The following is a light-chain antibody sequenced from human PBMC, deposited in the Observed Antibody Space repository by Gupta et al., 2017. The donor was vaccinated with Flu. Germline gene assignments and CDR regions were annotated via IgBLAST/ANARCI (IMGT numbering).Light chain of an antibody. CDR1: QSIDSW. CDR2: KAS. Sequence: DIQLAQSLSTLPASVGDRVTITCRASQSIDSWLAWYQQKPGKAPKLLIYKASSLESGVPSRFSGSGSGTEFTLTISSLQPDDFATYYCQQYNSYSPGYTFGQGTKLEIK. J-gene: IGKJ2*01. CDR3: QQYNSYSPGYT. V-gene: IGKV1-5*03.